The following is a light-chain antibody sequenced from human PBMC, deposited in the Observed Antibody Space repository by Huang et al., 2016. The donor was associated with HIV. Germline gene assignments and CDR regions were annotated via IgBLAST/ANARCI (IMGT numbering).Light chain of an antibody. Sequence: EVVLTQSPGTLSLYPGERATLSCWAIQTISSNYFAWYQQKPGQAPRLLIYGTSNRATGIPDRFSGSGSGTDCTLTISRLEPEDFAVYYCQQYGNSPPYTFGQGTTLDIK. J-gene: IGKJ2*01. CDR1: QTISSNY. CDR3: QQYGNSPPYT. V-gene: IGKV3-20*01. CDR2: GTS.